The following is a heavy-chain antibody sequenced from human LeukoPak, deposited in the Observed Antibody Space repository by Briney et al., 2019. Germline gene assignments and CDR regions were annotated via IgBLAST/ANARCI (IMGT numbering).Heavy chain of an antibody. D-gene: IGHD5-12*01. CDR3: ARSGYSGYATFDY. V-gene: IGHV4-34*01. CDR1: GGSFSGYY. J-gene: IGHJ4*02. CDR2: INHSGST. Sequence: SETLSLTCAVYGGSFSGYYWSWIRQPPGKGLEWIGEINHSGSTNYNPSLKSRVTISVDTSKNQFSLKPSSVTAADTAVYYCARSGYSGYATFDYWGQGTLVTVPS.